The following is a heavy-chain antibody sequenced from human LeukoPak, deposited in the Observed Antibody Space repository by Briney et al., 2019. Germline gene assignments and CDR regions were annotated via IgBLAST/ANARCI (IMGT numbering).Heavy chain of an antibody. V-gene: IGHV4-31*03. CDR2: IYYSGST. CDR1: GGSISSGGYY. D-gene: IGHD3-22*01. J-gene: IGHJ4*02. CDR3: ARAQTYYYDSSGPFQIDY. Sequence: SQTLSLTRTVSGGSISSGGYYWSWIRQHPGKGLEWIGYIYYSGSTYYNPSLKSRVTISVDTSKNQFSLKLSSVTAADTAVYYCARAQTYYYDSSGPFQIDYWGQGTLVTVSS.